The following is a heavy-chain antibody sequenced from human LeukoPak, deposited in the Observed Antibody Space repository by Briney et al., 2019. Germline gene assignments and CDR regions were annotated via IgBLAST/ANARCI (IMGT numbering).Heavy chain of an antibody. CDR2: INADGSST. D-gene: IGHD3-10*01. Sequence: PGGSLRLSCAASGFTFNTYWMHWVRQAPGKGLVWVSSINADGSSTSYADSMKGRFTISRDNAKNTLYLQMNSLRAEDTAVYYCASHYGSGSYYPWGQGTLVTVSS. J-gene: IGHJ5*02. V-gene: IGHV3-74*01. CDR3: ASHYGSGSYYP. CDR1: GFTFNTYW.